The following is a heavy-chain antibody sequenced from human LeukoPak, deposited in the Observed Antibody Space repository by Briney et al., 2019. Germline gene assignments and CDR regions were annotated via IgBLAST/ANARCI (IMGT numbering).Heavy chain of an antibody. V-gene: IGHV1-3*03. CDR1: GYTFTGYY. J-gene: IGHJ4*02. CDR2: INAGNGNT. D-gene: IGHD1-26*01. CDR3: AREVGAAYYFDY. Sequence: ASVKVSCKASGYTFTGYYMHWVRQAPGQGLEWMGWINAGNGNTKYSQEFQGRVTITRDTSASTAYMELSSLRSEDMAVYYCAREVGAAYYFDYWGQGTLVTVSS.